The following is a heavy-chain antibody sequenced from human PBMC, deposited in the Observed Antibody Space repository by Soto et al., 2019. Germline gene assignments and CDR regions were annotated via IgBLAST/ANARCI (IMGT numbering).Heavy chain of an antibody. CDR3: ARDPPGAGPDFDF. Sequence: SETLSLTCAVSGGSISSGGYSWSWIRQPPGKGLEWIGYIYHSGSTYYNPSLKSRVTISVDRSKNQFSLKLSSVTAADTAVYYCARDPPGAGPDFDFWGQGTLVTVSS. CDR2: IYHSGST. J-gene: IGHJ4*02. D-gene: IGHD1-26*01. V-gene: IGHV4-30-2*01. CDR1: GGSISSGGYS.